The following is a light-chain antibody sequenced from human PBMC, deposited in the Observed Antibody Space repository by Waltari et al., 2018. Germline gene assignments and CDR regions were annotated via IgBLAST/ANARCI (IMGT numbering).Light chain of an antibody. V-gene: IGLV3-21*01. CDR1: NIGSKS. CDR2: DDS. J-gene: IGLJ2*01. Sequence: SYVLTQPPSVPVAPGETAPIHCGGNNIGSKSVHRSQQKPGQDPVLVIYDDSDRPSRIPERFSGSNSGNTATLTISRVEDGDEADYHCQVWESRSDPFFGGGTKLTVL. CDR3: QVWESRSDPF.